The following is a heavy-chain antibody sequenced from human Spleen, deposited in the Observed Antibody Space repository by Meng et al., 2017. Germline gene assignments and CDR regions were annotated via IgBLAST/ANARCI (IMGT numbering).Heavy chain of an antibody. V-gene: IGHV1-2*06. CDR2: IIPNNGGT. D-gene: IGHD6-13*01. CDR3: ARDEDISAAGKLFGDY. J-gene: IGHJ4*01. Sequence: ASVKVSCKASGYTFTAYQMHWVRQAPGQGLEWMGRIIPNNGGTNYAPRFQGRVTMTWDTSISTAYMELSRLRSDDTAMYYCARDEDISAAGKLFGDYWGHGTLVTVSS. CDR1: GYTFTAYQ.